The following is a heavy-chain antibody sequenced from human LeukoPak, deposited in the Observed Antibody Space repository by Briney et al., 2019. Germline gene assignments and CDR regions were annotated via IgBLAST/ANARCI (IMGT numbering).Heavy chain of an antibody. CDR1: GGTFSSYA. D-gene: IGHD2-2*01. V-gene: IGHV1-69*01. J-gene: IGHJ6*03. CDR2: IIPIFGTA. CDR3: ASECSSTSCPYYYYCYMDV. Sequence: GASVKVSCKASGGTFSSYAISWVRQAPGQGLEWMGGIIPIFGTANYAQKFQGRVTITADESTSTAYMELSSLRSEDTAVYYCASECSSTSCPYYYYCYMDVWGKGTTVTVSS.